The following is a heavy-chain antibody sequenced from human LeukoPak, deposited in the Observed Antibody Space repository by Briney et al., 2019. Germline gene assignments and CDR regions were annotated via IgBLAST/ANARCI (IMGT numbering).Heavy chain of an antibody. CDR3: ARDRWPYSSSSGTNMDV. D-gene: IGHD6-6*01. Sequence: GGSLRLSCAASGFTFSSYAMTWVRQAPGKGLEWVSSISSSSSYIYYADSVKGRFTISRDNAKNSLYLQMNSLRAEDTAVYYCARDRWPYSSSSGTNMDVWGKGTTVTVSS. CDR2: ISSSSSYI. J-gene: IGHJ6*03. CDR1: GFTFSSYA. V-gene: IGHV3-21*01.